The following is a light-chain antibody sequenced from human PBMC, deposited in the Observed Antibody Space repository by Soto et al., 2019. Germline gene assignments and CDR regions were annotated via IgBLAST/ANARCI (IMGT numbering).Light chain of an antibody. CDR3: QKYNSAPWT. Sequence: DIQMTQSPSSLSASVGDRVTITCRASQGISNYLAWYQQKPGKVPKLLIYAASTLQSGVPSRFSGSGYGTDFTLTISSLQPEDGATYYCQKYNSAPWTFGQGTKVEIK. V-gene: IGKV1-27*01. J-gene: IGKJ1*01. CDR1: QGISNY. CDR2: AAS.